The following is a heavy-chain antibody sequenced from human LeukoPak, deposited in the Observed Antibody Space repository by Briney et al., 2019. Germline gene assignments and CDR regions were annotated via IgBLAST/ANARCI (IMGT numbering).Heavy chain of an antibody. CDR2: ISGYNGNT. V-gene: IGHV1-18*01. CDR1: GYTFTSYG. J-gene: IGHJ4*02. D-gene: IGHD6-19*01. CDR3: ARADIRAIASSGWYGFDY. Sequence: ASVKVSCXASGYTFTSYGISWVRQARGQGLEWMAWISGYNGNTNYAQKFQGRVTMTTDTSTSTAYMELRSLRSDDTAVYYCARADIRAIASSGWYGFDYWGQGTLVTVSS.